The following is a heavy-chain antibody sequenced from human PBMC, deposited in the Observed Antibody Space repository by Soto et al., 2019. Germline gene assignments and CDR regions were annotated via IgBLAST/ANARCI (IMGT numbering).Heavy chain of an antibody. CDR3: ASRGGYNHAEYFHL. CDR2: IDPSDSYS. CDR1: GYSFTSYW. Sequence: GESLKISCKGSGYSFTSYWISWVRQMPGKGLEWMGRIDPSDSYSNYSPSFQGHVTISADKSISTAYLQWSSLRASDSAMYYCASRGGYNHAEYFHLSTQGTLVTVSS. J-gene: IGHJ1*01. D-gene: IGHD5-12*01. V-gene: IGHV5-10-1*01.